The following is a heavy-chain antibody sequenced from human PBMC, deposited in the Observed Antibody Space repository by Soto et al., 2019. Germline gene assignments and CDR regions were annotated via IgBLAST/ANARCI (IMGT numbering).Heavy chain of an antibody. CDR2: IYYIGST. J-gene: IGHJ5*02. CDR3: ARAVDTAMVGWKWFDP. CDR1: GGSISSGYYY. V-gene: IGHV4-30-4*01. Sequence: SETLSLTCTVSGGSISSGYYYWSWIRQPPGKGLEWIGYIYYIGSTYYNPSLKSRVTISVDTSKNQFSMKLSSVTAADTAVYYCARAVDTAMVGWKWFDPWGQRTLVTVYS. D-gene: IGHD5-18*01.